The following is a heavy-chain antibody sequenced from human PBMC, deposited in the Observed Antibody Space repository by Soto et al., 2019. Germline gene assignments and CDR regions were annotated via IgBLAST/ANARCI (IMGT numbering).Heavy chain of an antibody. Sequence: GASVKVSCKASGYTFTSYGISWVRQAPGQGLEWKGWISAYNGNTNYAQKLQGRVTMTTDTSTSTAYMELRSLRSDDTAVYYCARVRIFGVVIISSSEVYFDYWGQGTLVTVS. D-gene: IGHD3-3*01. J-gene: IGHJ4*02. CDR3: ARVRIFGVVIISSSEVYFDY. CDR1: GYTFTSYG. V-gene: IGHV1-18*01. CDR2: ISAYNGNT.